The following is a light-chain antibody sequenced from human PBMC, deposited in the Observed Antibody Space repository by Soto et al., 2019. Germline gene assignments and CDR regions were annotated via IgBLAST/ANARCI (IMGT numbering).Light chain of an antibody. V-gene: IGKV1-27*01. CDR2: WAS. CDR3: QQYYSSLAIT. CDR1: QGIGRS. J-gene: IGKJ5*01. Sequence: IHMTQSPSSLSASVGDTVTITCRPRQGIGRSLAWYQQKPGQPPKLLFYWASTRQSGVPDRFSGSGSGTDFTLTITGVQAEDVAVYYCQQYYSSLAITFGQGTRLEIK.